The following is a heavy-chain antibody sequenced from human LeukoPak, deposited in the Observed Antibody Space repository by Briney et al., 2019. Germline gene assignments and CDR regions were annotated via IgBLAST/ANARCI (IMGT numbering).Heavy chain of an antibody. CDR3: ARGRWLQLFDY. Sequence: GGSLRLSCAASGFTFSSYEMNWVRQAPGKGLEWVSYISSSGSTIYYADSVKGRFTISRDNAKNSLYLQMNSLRAEDTAVYYCARGRWLQLFDYWGQGTLVTVSS. CDR2: ISSSGSTI. D-gene: IGHD5-24*01. CDR1: GFTFSSYE. V-gene: IGHV3-48*03. J-gene: IGHJ4*02.